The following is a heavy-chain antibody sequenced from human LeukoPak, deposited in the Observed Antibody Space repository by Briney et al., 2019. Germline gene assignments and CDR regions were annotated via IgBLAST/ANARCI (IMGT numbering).Heavy chain of an antibody. Sequence: PGGSLRLSCAASGLTFSNYAMTWVRQAPGKGPEWVSDISGSGASTNYADSVKGRFTISRDNSKNTLYLQMSSLGAEDTALYYCAKDGSGNYPPYYYDYWGRGPLVTVSS. V-gene: IGHV3-23*01. J-gene: IGHJ4*02. CDR2: ISGSGAST. CDR1: GLTFSNYA. CDR3: AKDGSGNYPPYYYDY. D-gene: IGHD3-10*01.